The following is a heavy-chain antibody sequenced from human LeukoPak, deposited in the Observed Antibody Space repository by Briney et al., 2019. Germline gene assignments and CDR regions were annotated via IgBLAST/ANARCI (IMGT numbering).Heavy chain of an antibody. CDR2: IYYSGST. CDR3: ARDRKLRSGGSCYS. V-gene: IGHV4-39*07. D-gene: IGHD2-15*01. CDR1: GGSISSSSYY. J-gene: IGHJ4*02. Sequence: SETLSLTCTVSGGSISSSSYYWGWIRQPPGKGLEWIGSIYYSGSTNYNPSLKSRVTISVDTSKNQFSLKLSSVTAADTAVYYCARDRKLRSGGSCYSWGQGTLVTVSS.